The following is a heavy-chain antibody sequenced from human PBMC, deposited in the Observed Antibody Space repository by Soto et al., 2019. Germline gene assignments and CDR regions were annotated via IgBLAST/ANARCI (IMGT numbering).Heavy chain of an antibody. D-gene: IGHD1-1*01. CDR3: ARDWAGNMDV. V-gene: IGHV4-4*02. CDR1: GGPISSSNW. CDR2: IYHSGST. Sequence: SETLSLTCAVSGGPISSSNWWSWVRQPPGKGLEWIGEIYHSGSTNYNPSLKSRVTISVDKSNNQFSLKLSSVTAADTAVYYCARDWAGNMDVWGQGTTVTVSS. J-gene: IGHJ6*02.